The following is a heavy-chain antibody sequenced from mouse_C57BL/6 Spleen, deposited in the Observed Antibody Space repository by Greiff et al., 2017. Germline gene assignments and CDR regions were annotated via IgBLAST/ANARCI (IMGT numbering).Heavy chain of an antibody. CDR2: LNPSSGYT. D-gene: IGHD1-1*01. J-gene: IGHJ3*01. CDR3: ARRDFITTVVATPFAY. Sequence: QVQLQQSGAELAKPGASVKLSCKASGYTFTSYWMHWVKQRPGQGLEWIGYLNPSSGYTKYNQKFKDKATLTADKSSSTAYMQLSSLTYEDSAVYYCARRDFITTVVATPFAYWGQGTLVTVSA. V-gene: IGHV1-7*01. CDR1: GYTFTSYW.